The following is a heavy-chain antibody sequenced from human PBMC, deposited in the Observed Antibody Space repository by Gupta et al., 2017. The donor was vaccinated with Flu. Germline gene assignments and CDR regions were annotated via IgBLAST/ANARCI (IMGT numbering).Heavy chain of an antibody. Sequence: EVHLVESGGHLVQPGGSLRLSCAASGFIFIDSHMNWVRQAPGKGLEWVAYIGSGGNVDNADSVKGRFTISRDNAKNSLYLEMNSLREEDTALYYCVRDLDWAFITWGQGTLVTVSS. J-gene: IGHJ5*02. CDR2: IGSGGNV. CDR3: VRDLDWAFIT. CDR1: GFIFIDSH. D-gene: IGHD3-9*01. V-gene: IGHV3-48*02.